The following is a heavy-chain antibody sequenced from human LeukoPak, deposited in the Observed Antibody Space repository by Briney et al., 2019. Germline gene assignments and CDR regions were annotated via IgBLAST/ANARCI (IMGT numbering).Heavy chain of an antibody. CDR2: IYYSGST. D-gene: IGHD1-26*01. J-gene: IGHJ6*03. Sequence: SETLSLTCTVSGGSISSGSYYWGWIRQPPGKGLEWIGSIYYSGSTYYNPSLKSRVTISADKSKNQVSLRLTSVTAADTAVYYCARLSVIVGAALEYYYYYMDVWGQGTTVTVSS. CDR1: GGSISSGSYY. V-gene: IGHV4-39*07. CDR3: ARLSVIVGAALEYYYYYMDV.